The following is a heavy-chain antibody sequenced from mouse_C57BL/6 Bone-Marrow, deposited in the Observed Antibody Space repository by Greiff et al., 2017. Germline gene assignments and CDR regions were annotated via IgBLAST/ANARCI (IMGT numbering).Heavy chain of an antibody. CDR2: ISDGGSYT. CDR1: GVTFSSDA. V-gene: IGHV5-4*01. CDR3: AREDYGTLYFDY. J-gene: IGHJ2*01. Sequence: EVQRVESGGGLVKTGGALKLSCAASGVTFSSDAMSRVRQTPEKRREGGATISDGGSYTYYPDNVKGRFTISRENDKNNLYLQMSHLKSEDTAMYYCAREDYGTLYFDYWGQGTTLTVSS. D-gene: IGHD1-1*01.